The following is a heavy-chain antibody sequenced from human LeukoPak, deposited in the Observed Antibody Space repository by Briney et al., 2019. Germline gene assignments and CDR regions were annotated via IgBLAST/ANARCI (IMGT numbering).Heavy chain of an antibody. CDR3: ARHQSLWFGELRPYYYYGMDV. V-gene: IGHV5-51*01. D-gene: IGHD3-10*01. J-gene: IGHJ6*02. CDR2: IYPGDSDT. Sequence: GESLKISCKGSGYNFTSYWIGWVRQMPGKGLEWMGIIYPGDSDTRYSPSFQGQVTISADKSISTAYLQWSSLKASDTAMYYCARHQSLWFGELRPYYYYGMDVWGQGTTVTVSS. CDR1: GYNFTSYW.